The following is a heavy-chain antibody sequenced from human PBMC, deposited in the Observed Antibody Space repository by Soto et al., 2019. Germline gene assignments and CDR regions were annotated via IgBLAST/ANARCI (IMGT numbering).Heavy chain of an antibody. V-gene: IGHV1-18*01. Sequence: VSAMVSWKAFGDTFTSYGISWVRQAPGQGLEWMGWISAYNGKTNYAQKLQGRVTMTTDTSRSTAYMELRSLRSDDTAVYYYPRGWRGYGAFDVWG. J-gene: IGHJ3*01. CDR2: ISAYNGKT. D-gene: IGHD5-18*01. CDR3: PRGWRGYGAFDV. CDR1: GDTFTSYG.